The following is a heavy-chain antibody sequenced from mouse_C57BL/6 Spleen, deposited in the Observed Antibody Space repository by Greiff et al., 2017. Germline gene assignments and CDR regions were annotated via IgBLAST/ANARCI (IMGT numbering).Heavy chain of an antibody. V-gene: IGHV1-72*01. D-gene: IGHD3-2*02. Sequence: QVQLKQPGAELVKPGASVKLSCKASGYTFTSYWMHWVKQRPGRGLEWIGRIEPNSGGTKYNEKFKSKATLTVDKPSSTAYMQLSSLTSEDSAVXYCARLRAQATLAWFAYWGQGTLVTVSA. CDR1: GYTFTSYW. J-gene: IGHJ3*01. CDR3: ARLRAQATLAWFAY. CDR2: IEPNSGGT.